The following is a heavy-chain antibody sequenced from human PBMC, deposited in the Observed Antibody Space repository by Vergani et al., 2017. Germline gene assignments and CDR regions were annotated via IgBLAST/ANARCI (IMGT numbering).Heavy chain of an antibody. V-gene: IGHV3-23*04. CDR2: ISGSGGST. CDR1: GFTFSSYA. J-gene: IGHJ4*02. D-gene: IGHD6-6*01. Sequence: EVELVETGGGLIQAGGSLRLSCAASGFTFSSYAMSWVRQAPGKGLEWVSAISGSGGSTYYADSVKGRFTISRDNSKNTLYLQMNSLRAEDTAVYYCAXGAKAAARASGPDYWGQGTLVTVSS. CDR3: AXGAKAAARASGPDY.